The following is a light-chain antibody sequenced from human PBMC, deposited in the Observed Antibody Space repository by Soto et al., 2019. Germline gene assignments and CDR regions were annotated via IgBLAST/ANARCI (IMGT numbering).Light chain of an antibody. CDR1: QGIGNY. Sequence: DIQMNHSPSSLSASLGDRGTXTCRASQGIGNYLAWYQQKPGKVNKLVIYTSSTGQSGVTYRLSDSGSGTDFTLTISNLQPEDVATYYCQKHNAAPLTVGGGTKLDIK. CDR3: QKHNAAPLT. J-gene: IGKJ4*01. CDR2: TSS. V-gene: IGKV1-27*01.